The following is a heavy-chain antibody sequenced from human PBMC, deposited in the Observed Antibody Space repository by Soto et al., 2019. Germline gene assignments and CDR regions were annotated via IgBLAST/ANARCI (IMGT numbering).Heavy chain of an antibody. CDR1: GYTFTSYA. CDR2: INAGNGNT. D-gene: IGHD2-15*01. J-gene: IGHJ5*02. Sequence: ASVKVSCKASGYTFTSYAMHWVRQAPGQRLEWMGWINAGNGNTKYSQKFQGRVTITRDTSTSTVYMELSSLRSEDTAMYYCARSLGYCSGGNCYSYYPWGQGTLVTVSS. CDR3: ARSLGYCSGGNCYSYYP. V-gene: IGHV1-3*01.